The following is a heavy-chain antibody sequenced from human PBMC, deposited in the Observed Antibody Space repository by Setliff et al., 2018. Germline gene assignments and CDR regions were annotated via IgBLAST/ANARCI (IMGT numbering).Heavy chain of an antibody. V-gene: IGHV4-34*01. J-gene: IGHJ5*02. D-gene: IGHD3-3*01. CDR1: GGSISSDY. CDR2: ISHSGDP. Sequence: SETLSLTCTVSGGSISSDYWSWIRQPPGKGLEWIGEISHSGDPNCNPSLKSRVTISLDTSKNQFSLKLTSVTAADTAVYYCARAPQYSNFWYALSWFDPWGQGTLVTVSS. CDR3: ARAPQYSNFWYALSWFDP.